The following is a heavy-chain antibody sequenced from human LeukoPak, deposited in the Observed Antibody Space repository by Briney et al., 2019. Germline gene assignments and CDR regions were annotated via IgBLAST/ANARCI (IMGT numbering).Heavy chain of an antibody. Sequence: GGSLRLSCAASGSTFSDYSMSWIRQAPGKGLEWVSLIYSGGSTYYADSVKGRFTISRDNSKNTLYLQMNSLRAEDTAVYYCARDLRLLQLDLGGRGTLVTVSS. CDR1: GSTFSDYS. CDR3: ARDLRLLQLDL. D-gene: IGHD3-22*01. J-gene: IGHJ2*01. V-gene: IGHV3-66*01. CDR2: IYSGGST.